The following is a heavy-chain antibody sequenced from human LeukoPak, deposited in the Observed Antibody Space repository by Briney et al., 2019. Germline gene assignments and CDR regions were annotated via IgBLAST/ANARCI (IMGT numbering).Heavy chain of an antibody. V-gene: IGHV1-69*06. Sequence: SVKVSCKASGGTFSSYAISWVRQAPGQGPEWMGGIIPIFGTANYAQKFQGRVTITADKSTSTAYMELSSLRSEDTAVYYCARGTIPNPSRSGGSGWFDPWGQGTLVTVSS. CDR3: ARGTIPNPSRSGGSGWFDP. CDR1: GGTFSSYA. D-gene: IGHD2-15*01. J-gene: IGHJ5*02. CDR2: IIPIFGTA.